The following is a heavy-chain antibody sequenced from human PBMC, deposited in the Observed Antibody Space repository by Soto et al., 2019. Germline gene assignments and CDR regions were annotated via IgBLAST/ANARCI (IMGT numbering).Heavy chain of an antibody. CDR1: GGSISSGDYY. CDR3: AREMYGSAFDI. J-gene: IGHJ3*02. CDR2: IYYSGST. V-gene: IGHV4-30-4*01. Sequence: QVQLQESGPGLVKPSQTLSLTCTVSGGSISSGDYYWSWIRQPPGKGLEWIGYIYYSGSTYYNPSLTSRVTISVDTSETQFSLKLSSVTAADTAVDSCAREMYGSAFDIWGQGTMVTVSS. D-gene: IGHD1-26*01.